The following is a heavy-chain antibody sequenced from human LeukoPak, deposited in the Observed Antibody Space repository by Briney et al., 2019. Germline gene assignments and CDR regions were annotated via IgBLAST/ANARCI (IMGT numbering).Heavy chain of an antibody. CDR2: ISYDGSNK. J-gene: IGHJ4*02. Sequence: GGSLRLSCAASGFTFSSYGMHWVRQAPGKGLEWVAVISYDGSNKYYADSVKGRFTISRDNSKNTLYLQMNSLRAEDTAVYYCAKDSSGSLGYWGQGTLVTASS. CDR3: AKDSSGSLGY. V-gene: IGHV3-30*18. D-gene: IGHD3-22*01. CDR1: GFTFSSYG.